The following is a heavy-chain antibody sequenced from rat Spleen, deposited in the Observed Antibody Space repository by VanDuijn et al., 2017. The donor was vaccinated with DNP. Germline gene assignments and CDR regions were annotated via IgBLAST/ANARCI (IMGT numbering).Heavy chain of an antibody. CDR1: GFTFSDYL. CDR3: TRDRTTGAMDA. Sequence: EVQLVESGGGLVQPGRSLKLSCAASGFTFSDYLMAWVRQAPKKGLEWVATISYDGSSTYYRDSVKGRFTISRDNAKSTLYLQMNSLRSEDTATYYCTRDRTTGAMDAWGQGTSVTVSS. CDR2: ISYDGSST. D-gene: IGHD1-11*01. V-gene: IGHV5-7*01. J-gene: IGHJ4*01.